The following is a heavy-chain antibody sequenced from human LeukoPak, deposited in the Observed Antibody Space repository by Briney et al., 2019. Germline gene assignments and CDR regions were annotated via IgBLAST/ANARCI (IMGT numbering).Heavy chain of an antibody. CDR3: AKGFFSGEFLLYGMDV. CDR1: GFTFSSYG. V-gene: IGHV3-30*18. CDR2: ISYDGSNK. J-gene: IGHJ6*02. Sequence: GGSLRLSCAASGFTFSSYGMHWVRQAPGKGLEWVAVISYDGSNKYYADSVKGRFTISRDNSKNTLYLQMNSLRAEDTAVYYCAKGFFSGEFLLYGMDVWGQGTTVTVSS. D-gene: IGHD3-10*01.